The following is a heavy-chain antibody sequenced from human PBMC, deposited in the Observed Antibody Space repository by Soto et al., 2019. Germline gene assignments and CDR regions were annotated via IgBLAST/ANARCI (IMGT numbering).Heavy chain of an antibody. Sequence: EASVKVSCKASGYTFTSYDINWVRQATGQGLEWMGWMNPNSGNTGYAQKFQGRVTMTRNTSMSTAYMELSSLRSEDTAVYYCASYGSGSYDGPLDYWGQGTLVTVSS. CDR1: GYTFTSYD. J-gene: IGHJ4*02. D-gene: IGHD3-10*01. CDR3: ASYGSGSYDGPLDY. V-gene: IGHV1-8*01. CDR2: MNPNSGNT.